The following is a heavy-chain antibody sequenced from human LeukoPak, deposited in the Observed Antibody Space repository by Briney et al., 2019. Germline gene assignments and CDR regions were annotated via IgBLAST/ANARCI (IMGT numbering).Heavy chain of an antibody. CDR1: GGSISSYY. Sequence: SETLSLTCTVSGGSISSYYWSWIRQPAGKGLEWIGYIYYSGSTNYNPSLKSRVTISVDTSKNQFSLKLSSVTAADTAVYYCARRGYCSGGSCYEEREYYFDYWGQGTLVTVSS. J-gene: IGHJ4*02. D-gene: IGHD2-15*01. CDR2: IYYSGST. CDR3: ARRGYCSGGSCYEEREYYFDY. V-gene: IGHV4-59*08.